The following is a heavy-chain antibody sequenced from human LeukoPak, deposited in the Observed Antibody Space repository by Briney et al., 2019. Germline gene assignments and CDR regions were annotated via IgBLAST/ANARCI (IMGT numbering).Heavy chain of an antibody. D-gene: IGHD3-3*01. CDR1: AFTFSSYG. J-gene: IGHJ3*01. CDR2: ISGDGRDI. V-gene: IGHV3-23*01. CDR3: AIHGGGTIRIEAFDV. Sequence: PGGSLRLSCAASAFTFSSYGMSWVRQAPGKGLEWVSAISGDGRDIFYADAVKGRFTISRENSKNTLYLQKNSLRDEDTALYYCAIHGGGTIRIEAFDVWGQGTMVTISS.